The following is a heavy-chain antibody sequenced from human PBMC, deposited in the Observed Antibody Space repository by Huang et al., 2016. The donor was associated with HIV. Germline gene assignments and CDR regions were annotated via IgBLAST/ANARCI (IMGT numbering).Heavy chain of an antibody. J-gene: IGHJ4*02. Sequence: VQLVQSGAEVRKPGASVKVSCEASGYSFASYDINWVRQATGQGMEWMGWMNPNSGNTGYAQKFQGRVTMTRNTSISTAYMELSSLRSEDTAKYFCVRGWYIAALPYFDYWGQGTLVTVSS. CDR2: MNPNSGNT. CDR1: GYSFASYD. CDR3: VRGWYIAALPYFDY. V-gene: IGHV1-8*01. D-gene: IGHD6-6*01.